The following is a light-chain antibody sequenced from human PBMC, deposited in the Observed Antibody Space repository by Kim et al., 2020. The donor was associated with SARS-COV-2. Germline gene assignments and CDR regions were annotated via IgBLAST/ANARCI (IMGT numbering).Light chain of an antibody. CDR2: AAS. CDR1: QAIGNY. Sequence: ASVGDSVTITCRASQAIGNYLVWFQQKPGKGPKRLIYAASTLESGVPSGFSGSGSGTEFTLTISSLQPEDSATYFCLQHNVYPLTFGGGTKVDIK. V-gene: IGKV1-17*03. CDR3: LQHNVYPLT. J-gene: IGKJ4*01.